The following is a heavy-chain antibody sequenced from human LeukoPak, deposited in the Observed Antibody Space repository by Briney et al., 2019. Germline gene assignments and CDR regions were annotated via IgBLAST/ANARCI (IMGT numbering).Heavy chain of an antibody. CDR3: ARVGRGDFWSGYYYGYYYYMGV. CDR1: GFTFSSYW. V-gene: IGHV3-74*01. CDR2: INSDGSST. Sequence: PGGSLRLSCAASGFTFSSYWMHWVRQAPGKGLVWVSRINSDGSSTSYADSVKGRFTISRDNAKNTLYLQMNSLRAEDTAVYYCARVGRGDFWSGYYYGYYYYMGVWGKGTTVTVSS. D-gene: IGHD3-3*01. J-gene: IGHJ6*03.